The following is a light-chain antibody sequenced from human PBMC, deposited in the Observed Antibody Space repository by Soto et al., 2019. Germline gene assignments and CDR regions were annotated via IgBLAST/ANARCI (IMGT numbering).Light chain of an antibody. CDR1: SSDVGGYNS. Sequence: QSVLTQPASVSGSPGQSITISCTGTSSDVGGYNSVSWYQQHPGKAPKLMIYNVYSRPSGVSNRFSGSKSGNTASLTISGLQAEDEADYYCSSYSDSSTLFGGGTKVTVL. CDR3: SSYSDSSTL. J-gene: IGLJ2*01. V-gene: IGLV2-14*03. CDR2: NVY.